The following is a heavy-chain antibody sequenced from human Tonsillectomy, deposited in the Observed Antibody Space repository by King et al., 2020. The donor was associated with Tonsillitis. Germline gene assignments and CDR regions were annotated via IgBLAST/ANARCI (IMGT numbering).Heavy chain of an antibody. CDR2: IYPGDSDT. D-gene: IGHD2-2*02. CDR3: ARRLAYTSFDY. Sequence: VQLVESGAEVKKPGESLRISCKGSGYTFNTYWIGWVRQMPGKGLEVMGIIYPGDSDTRYSPSFHGQVNMSVDKSISTAYLQWSSLTASDTAMSYCARRLAYTSFDYWGQGTLVTVSS. J-gene: IGHJ4*02. CDR1: GYTFNTYW. V-gene: IGHV5-51*01.